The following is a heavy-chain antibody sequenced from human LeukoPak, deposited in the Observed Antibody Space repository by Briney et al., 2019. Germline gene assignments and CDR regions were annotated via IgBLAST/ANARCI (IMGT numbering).Heavy chain of an antibody. CDR1: GGTFSTYA. CDR2: IIPILGIA. CDR3: ARAKMAPGHNYMDV. D-gene: IGHD5-24*01. Sequence: SVKVSCKASGGTFSTYAISWVRQAPGQGLEWMGRIIPILGIADYPQKFQGRVTITADKSTSTAYMELSSLRSEDTAVYYCARAKMAPGHNYMDVWGKGTTVTVSS. J-gene: IGHJ6*03. V-gene: IGHV1-69*04.